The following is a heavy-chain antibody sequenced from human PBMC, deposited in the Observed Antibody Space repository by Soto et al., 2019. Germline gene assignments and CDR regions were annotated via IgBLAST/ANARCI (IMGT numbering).Heavy chain of an antibody. CDR1: GFTFSSFA. J-gene: IGHJ4*02. CDR2: IGRSGGDA. CDR3: ADPPTSDY. Sequence: LRLSCAASGFTFSSFAMSWVRQAPGKGLEWVSAIGRSGGDAYYADSVKGRFTISRDNSKNTLYLQMNSLRADDTAIYYCADPPTSDYWGQGTLVTVSS. V-gene: IGHV3-23*01.